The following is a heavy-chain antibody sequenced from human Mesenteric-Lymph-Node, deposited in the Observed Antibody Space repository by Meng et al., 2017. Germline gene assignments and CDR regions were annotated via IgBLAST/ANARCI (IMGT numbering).Heavy chain of an antibody. CDR1: GYTFTSYD. CDR2: MNHNSGNT. CDR3: AREESGYCSGGSCYWHYYYGMDV. J-gene: IGHJ6*02. D-gene: IGHD2-15*01. Sequence: ASVKVSCKASGYTFTSYDINWLRQATGQGLEWMGWMNHNSGNTGYAQKFQGRVTLTRNTPIRTAYMEPSSLRSEDTAVYYCAREESGYCSGGSCYWHYYYGMDVWGQGTTVTVSS. V-gene: IGHV1-8*03.